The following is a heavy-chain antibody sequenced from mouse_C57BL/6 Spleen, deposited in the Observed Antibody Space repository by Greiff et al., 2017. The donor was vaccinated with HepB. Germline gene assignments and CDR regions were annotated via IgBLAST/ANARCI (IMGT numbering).Heavy chain of an antibody. CDR2: FYPGSGSI. CDR1: GYTFTEYT. J-gene: IGHJ4*01. D-gene: IGHD2-4*01. CDR3: ARHEDDYDSYYYAMDY. Sequence: QVQLQQSGAEPVKPGASVKLSCKASGYTFTEYTIHWVKQRSGQGLEWIGWFYPGSGSIKYNEKFKDKATLTADKSSSPVYMELSRLTSEDSAVYFCARHEDDYDSYYYAMDYWGQGTSVTVSS. V-gene: IGHV1-62-2*01.